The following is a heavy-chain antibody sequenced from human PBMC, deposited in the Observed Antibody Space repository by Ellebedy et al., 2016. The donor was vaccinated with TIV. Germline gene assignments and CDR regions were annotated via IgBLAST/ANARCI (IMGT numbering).Heavy chain of an antibody. J-gene: IGHJ6*02. Sequence: GESLKISCKGSGYSFTSYWISWVRQMPGKGLEWMGRTDPSDSYTNYSPSFQGHVTISAAKSISTAYLQWSSLKASDTAIYYCASPLGYCTNGVCYNYYGMDVWGQGTTVTVSS. V-gene: IGHV5-10-1*01. CDR2: TDPSDSYT. CDR3: ASPLGYCTNGVCYNYYGMDV. D-gene: IGHD2-8*01. CDR1: GYSFTSYW.